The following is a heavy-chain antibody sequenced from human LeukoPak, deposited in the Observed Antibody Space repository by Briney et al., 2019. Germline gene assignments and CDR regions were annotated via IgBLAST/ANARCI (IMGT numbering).Heavy chain of an antibody. CDR2: IYSGGST. V-gene: IGHV3-66*01. J-gene: IGHJ4*02. D-gene: IGHD3-10*01. CDR3: ARDRQAVRGVIVYFDY. Sequence: PGGSLRLSCAASGFTVSSNYMSWVRQAPGKGLEWVSVIYSGGSTYYADSVKGRFTISRDNSKNTLYLQMSSLRAEDTAVYYCARDRQAVRGVIVYFDYWGQGTLVTVSS. CDR1: GFTVSSNY.